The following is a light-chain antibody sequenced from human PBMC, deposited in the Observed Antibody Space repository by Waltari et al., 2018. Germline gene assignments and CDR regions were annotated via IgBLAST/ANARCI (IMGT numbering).Light chain of an antibody. CDR3: CSYAGSYTWV. CDR2: DVS. V-gene: IGLV2-11*01. J-gene: IGLJ3*02. Sequence: QSALTQPRSVSGSPGQSVTISCTGTRSYGGGYHYALGYQQHPGKAPKLMIYDVSKRPSGVPDRFSGSKSGNTASLTISGLQAEDEADYYCCSYAGSYTWVFGGGTKLTVL. CDR1: RSYGGGYHY.